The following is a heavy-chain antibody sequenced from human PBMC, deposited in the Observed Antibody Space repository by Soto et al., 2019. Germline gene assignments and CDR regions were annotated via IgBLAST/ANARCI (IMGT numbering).Heavy chain of an antibody. CDR1: GGTFSSYA. V-gene: IGHV1-46*01. Sequence: ASVKVSCKASGGTFSSYAISWVRQAPGQGLEWMGIINPSGGRTSYAQKFQGRVTMTRDTSTSTVYMELSSLRSEDTAVYYCASPMYSGSYYDFDYWGQGTLVTVSS. J-gene: IGHJ4*02. CDR2: INPSGGRT. D-gene: IGHD1-26*01. CDR3: ASPMYSGSYYDFDY.